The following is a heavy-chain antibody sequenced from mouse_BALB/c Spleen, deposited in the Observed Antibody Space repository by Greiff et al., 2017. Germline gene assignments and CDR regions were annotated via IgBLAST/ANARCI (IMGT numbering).Heavy chain of an antibody. Sequence: DVKLVESGGGLVKPGGSLKLSCAASGFTFSDYYMYWVRQTPEKRLEWVATISDGGSYTYYPDSVKGRFTISRDNAKNNLYMQMSSLKSEDTAMYYCARGYYGSSLYWYFDVWGAGTTVTVSS. J-gene: IGHJ1*01. D-gene: IGHD1-1*01. CDR3: ARGYYGSSLYWYFDV. CDR1: GFTFSDYY. V-gene: IGHV5-4*02. CDR2: ISDGGSYT.